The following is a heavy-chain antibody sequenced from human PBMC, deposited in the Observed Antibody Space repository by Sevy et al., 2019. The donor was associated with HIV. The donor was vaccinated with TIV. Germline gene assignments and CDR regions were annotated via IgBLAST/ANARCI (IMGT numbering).Heavy chain of an antibody. J-gene: IGHJ4*02. CDR2: IYNRGNTDYNT. CDR1: GASITTNY. D-gene: IGHD5-12*01. CDR3: ARAVFSTSGTYYFDY. Sequence: SETLSLTCIVSGASITTNYWSWIRQPAGKGLELIGRIYNRGNTDYNTNYNPSLESRVSMSIDTSKNQFSLNLSSVTVADTAAYYGARAVFSTSGTYYFDYWGQGTLVTVSS. V-gene: IGHV4-4*07.